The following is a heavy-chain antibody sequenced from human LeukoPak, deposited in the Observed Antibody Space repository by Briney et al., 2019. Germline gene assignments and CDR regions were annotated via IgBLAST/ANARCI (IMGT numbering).Heavy chain of an antibody. J-gene: IGHJ6*03. CDR2: ISYSGST. V-gene: IGHV4-59*12. Sequence: SETLSLTCTVSGGSISSYYWSWIRQPPGKGLEWIGYISYSGSTNYNPSLKSRVTMSVDTSKNQFSLKLSSVTAADTAVYYCAREGDSSSYEYYMDVWGKGTTVTVSS. CDR3: AREGDSSSYEYYMDV. D-gene: IGHD6-6*01. CDR1: GGSISSYY.